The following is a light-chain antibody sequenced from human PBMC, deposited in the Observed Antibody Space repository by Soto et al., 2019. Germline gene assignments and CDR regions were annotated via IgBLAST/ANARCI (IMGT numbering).Light chain of an antibody. Sequence: QSALTQPASVSGSPGQSITISCTGTSSDVGSYNLVSWYQQHPGKAPKLMIYEGSKRPSGVSNRFSGSKSGNTASLTISGLQAEDEAGYYCCSYAGSSGYVFGTGTKVTVL. V-gene: IGLV2-23*01. J-gene: IGLJ1*01. CDR1: SSDVGSYNL. CDR2: EGS. CDR3: CSYAGSSGYV.